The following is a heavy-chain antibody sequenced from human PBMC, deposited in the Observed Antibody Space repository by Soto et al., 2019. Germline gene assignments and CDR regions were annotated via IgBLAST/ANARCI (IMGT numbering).Heavy chain of an antibody. CDR3: VRSGDYRSGSYWYFFDY. V-gene: IGHV3-20*04. CDR2: MYWKDGNT. Sequence: AGGSLRLSCAASGFTIDNYGMSWVRQVPGKGLEWVSGMYWKDGNTHYADSVKGRFTISRDNAKNSLFLQLNSLRAEDTAFYFFVRSGDYRSGSYWYFFDYWGQGALVTVSS. J-gene: IGHJ4*02. D-gene: IGHD3-10*01. CDR1: GFTIDNYG.